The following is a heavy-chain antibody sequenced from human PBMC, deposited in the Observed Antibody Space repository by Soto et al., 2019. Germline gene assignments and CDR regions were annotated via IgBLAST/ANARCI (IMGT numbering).Heavy chain of an antibody. CDR3: GRDADYGGSRGGMDV. CDR1: GGSVNNANYF. CDR2: IYYSGST. Sequence: QVRLEESGPGLVKPSETLSLICSVSGGSVNNANYFWNWIRHHPENGLEWIGYIYYSGSTRYNPSLKSRVSLEIATSKNQFSLSLNSVTVADTAVYCCGRDADYGGSRGGMDVWGRGTTVTVSS. D-gene: IGHD4-17*01. J-gene: IGHJ6*02. V-gene: IGHV4-31*03.